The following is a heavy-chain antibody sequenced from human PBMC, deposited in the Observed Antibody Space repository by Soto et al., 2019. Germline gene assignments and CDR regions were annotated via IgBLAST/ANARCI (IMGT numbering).Heavy chain of an antibody. V-gene: IGHV4-4*02. CDR3: ARVRQGCSANNCYFDP. D-gene: IGHD1-1*01. Sequence: SETLSLTCTLSGGSVRSPDWWNWVRQSPDKGLEWIAEVHISGHSNYNPSLRSRVSVSIDSSKNKFYLNLNSVTDADTAIYYCARVRQGCSANNCYFDPWGQGTQVTVS. CDR1: GGSVRSPDW. CDR2: VHISGHS. J-gene: IGHJ5*01.